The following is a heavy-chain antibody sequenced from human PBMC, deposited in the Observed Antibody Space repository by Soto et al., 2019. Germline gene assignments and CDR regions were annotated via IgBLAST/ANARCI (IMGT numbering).Heavy chain of an antibody. CDR3: ARGAPYYYGSGSLDY. J-gene: IGHJ4*02. V-gene: IGHV3-30-3*01. Sequence: PGGSLRLSCAASGFTFSSYAMHWVRPAPGKGLEWVAVISYDGSNKYYADSVKGRFTISRDNSKNTLYLQMNSLRAEDSAVYYCARGAPYYYGSGSLDYWGQGTLVTVSS. CDR2: ISYDGSNK. D-gene: IGHD3-10*01. CDR1: GFTFSSYA.